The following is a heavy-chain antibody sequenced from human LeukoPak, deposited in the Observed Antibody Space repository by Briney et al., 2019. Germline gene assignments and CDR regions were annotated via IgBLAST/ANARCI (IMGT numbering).Heavy chain of an antibody. CDR2: ISGSGGST. J-gene: IGHJ3*02. CDR1: GFTFSSYA. D-gene: IGHD2-21*01. V-gene: IGHV3-23*01. CDR3: ARLKSHDAFDI. Sequence: PGGSLRLSCAASGFTFSSYAMSWVRQAPGKGLEWVSAISGSGGSTYYADSVKGRFTISRENAKNSLYLQMNSLRAGDTAVYYCARLKSHDAFDIWGQGTMVTVSS.